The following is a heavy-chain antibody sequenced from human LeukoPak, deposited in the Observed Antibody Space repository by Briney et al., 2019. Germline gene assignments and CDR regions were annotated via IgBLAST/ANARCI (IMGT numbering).Heavy chain of an antibody. D-gene: IGHD3-22*01. Sequence: AGSRRLSCAAYGFTFSSYGMHWVRQAPGRVMEWVASIWYDGSKKYYTGFVKGRFTISRDTSKNTLYLQRNSLRAEDTAVYYCAKGSSGYYSALDYWGQGTLVTVSS. J-gene: IGHJ4*02. V-gene: IGHV3-30*02. CDR3: AKGSSGYYSALDY. CDR2: IWYDGSKK. CDR1: GFTFSSYG.